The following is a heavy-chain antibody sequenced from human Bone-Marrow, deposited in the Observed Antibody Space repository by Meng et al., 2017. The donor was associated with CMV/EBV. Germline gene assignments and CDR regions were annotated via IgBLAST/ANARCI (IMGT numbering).Heavy chain of an antibody. V-gene: IGHV3-7*01. Sequence: GESLKISCAASGFSFNTYWMGWVRQAPGKGLEWVANIKQDGSQKYYVDSLKGRFTISRENAQNSLYLQMSSLRVEDTAVYYCARVLQLGWFDPWGQGTQVTFSS. CDR1: GFSFNTYW. CDR3: ARVLQLGWFDP. J-gene: IGHJ5*02. CDR2: IKQDGSQK. D-gene: IGHD6-6*01.